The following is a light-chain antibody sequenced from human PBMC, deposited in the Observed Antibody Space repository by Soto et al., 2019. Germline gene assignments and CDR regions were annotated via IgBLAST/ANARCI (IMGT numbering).Light chain of an antibody. V-gene: IGLV2-14*03. J-gene: IGLJ2*01. CDR3: SSYTSSNTLVV. CDR2: DVS. CDR1: SSDVGGYAY. Sequence: QSVLTQPASVSGSPGQSITISCTGTSSDVGGYAYVSWYQQHPGKAPKLMIYDVSNRPSGVSNRFSGSKSDNTASLTISGLQAEDEADYYGSSYTSSNTLVVFGGGTQLTVL.